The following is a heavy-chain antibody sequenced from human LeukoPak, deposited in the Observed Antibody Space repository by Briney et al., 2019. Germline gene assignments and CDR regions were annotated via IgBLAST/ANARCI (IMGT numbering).Heavy chain of an antibody. J-gene: IGHJ5*02. CDR1: GDTFIHHW. Sequence: ASVKVSCKGSGDTFIHHWIHAVRQAPGQGLERVGLINPTGTTTLYAQKLQGRITLTRDMSATTDYMELSSLTSEDTSVYYCARDNSVGGIAWWFDPWGQGALVTVSS. V-gene: IGHV1-46*01. CDR3: ARDNSVGGIAWWFDP. CDR2: INPTGTTT. D-gene: IGHD1-26*01.